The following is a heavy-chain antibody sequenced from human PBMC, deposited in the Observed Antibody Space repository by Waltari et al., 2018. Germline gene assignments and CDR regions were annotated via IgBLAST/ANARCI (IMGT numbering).Heavy chain of an antibody. D-gene: IGHD3-10*01. J-gene: IGHJ6*02. V-gene: IGHV1-69*13. Sequence: QVQLVQSGAEVKKPGSSVKVSCKASGGTFSSYAISWVRQAPGQGLEWMGGIIPIFGTAKYAQKFQGSVTMTADESTSTAYRGLSSLRSEDTAVYYCARCYYGSGSYYNVVSCYYGMDVWGQGTTVTVSS. CDR3: ARCYYGSGSYYNVVSCYYGMDV. CDR1: GGTFSSYA. CDR2: IIPIFGTA.